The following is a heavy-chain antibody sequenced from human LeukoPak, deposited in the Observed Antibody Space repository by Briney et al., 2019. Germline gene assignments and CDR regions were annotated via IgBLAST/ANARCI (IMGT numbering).Heavy chain of an antibody. Sequence: GGSLRLSCAASGFTFSGSAMHWVRQASGKGLEWVGRIRSKANSYATAYAASVKGRFTISRDDSKNTAYLQMNSLKTEDTAVYYCTSVSHYGGNAFDYWGQGTLVTVSS. CDR2: IRSKANSYAT. D-gene: IGHD4-23*01. V-gene: IGHV3-73*01. J-gene: IGHJ4*02. CDR3: TSVSHYGGNAFDY. CDR1: GFTFSGSA.